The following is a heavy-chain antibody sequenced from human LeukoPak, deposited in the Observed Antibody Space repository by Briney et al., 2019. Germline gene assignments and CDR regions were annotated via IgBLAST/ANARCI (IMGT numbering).Heavy chain of an antibody. D-gene: IGHD3-22*01. Sequence: GGSLRLSCAASGFTFSSYAMSWARQAPGKGLEWVSAISGSGGSTYYADSVKGRFTISRDNSKNTLYLQMNSLRAEDTAVYYCAKGFRITMIVVVIKDAFDIWGQGTMVTVSS. CDR1: GFTFSSYA. J-gene: IGHJ3*02. CDR2: ISGSGGST. V-gene: IGHV3-23*01. CDR3: AKGFRITMIVVVIKDAFDI.